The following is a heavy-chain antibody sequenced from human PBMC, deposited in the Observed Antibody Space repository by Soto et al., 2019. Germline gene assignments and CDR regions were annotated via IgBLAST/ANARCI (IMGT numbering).Heavy chain of an antibody. V-gene: IGHV4-59*13. Sequence: QVRLRESGPGLVKPSETLSLTCTVSTNSFNDYYWSWIRQPPGKGLEWIGSIYHTGNTNYNPSLESRVSISVDTSKIQFSLSLSSVTAADTAVYYCARDVGIHDAFDIWGQGTLVTVSS. J-gene: IGHJ3*02. CDR1: TNSFNDYY. CDR3: ARDVGIHDAFDI. CDR2: IYHTGNT. D-gene: IGHD5-18*01.